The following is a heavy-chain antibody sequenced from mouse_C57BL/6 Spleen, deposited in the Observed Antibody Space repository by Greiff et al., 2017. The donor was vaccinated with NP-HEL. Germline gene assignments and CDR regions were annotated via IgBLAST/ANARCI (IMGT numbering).Heavy chain of an antibody. V-gene: IGHV5-16*01. CDR2: INYDGSST. D-gene: IGHD3-2*02. CDR3: ARVLDSSGYSFAY. Sequence: EVMLVESEGGLVQPGSSMKLSCTASGFTFSDYYMAWVRQVPEKGLDWVANINYDGSSTYYLDSLKSRFIISRDNAKNILYLQMSSLKSEDTATXYCARVLDSSGYSFAYWGQGTLVTVSA. J-gene: IGHJ3*01. CDR1: GFTFSDYY.